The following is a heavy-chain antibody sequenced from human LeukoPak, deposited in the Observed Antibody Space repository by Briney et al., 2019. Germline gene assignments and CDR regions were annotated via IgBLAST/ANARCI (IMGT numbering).Heavy chain of an antibody. J-gene: IGHJ4*02. D-gene: IGHD6-19*01. CDR1: GDSVSSNSAA. Sequence: SQTLSLTCAISGDSVSSNSAAWNWIRQSPSRGLEWLGRTYYRSKWYNDYAVSVKSRITINPDTSKNQFSLQLNSVTPEDTAVYYCARDISQSVAGSPPLSGYFDYWGQGTLVTVSS. CDR3: ARDISQSVAGSPPLSGYFDY. V-gene: IGHV6-1*01. CDR2: TYYRSKWYN.